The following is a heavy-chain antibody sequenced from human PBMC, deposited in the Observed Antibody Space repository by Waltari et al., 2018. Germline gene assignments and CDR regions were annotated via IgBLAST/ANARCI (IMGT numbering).Heavy chain of an antibody. V-gene: IGHV1-69*08. D-gene: IGHD3-10*01. Sequence: VQLVQSGAEVKKPGSSVQVSCKASGGTFSSYAIRWVRQAPGQGLEWMGRIIPIFGTANYAQKFQGRVTITADKSTSTAYMELSSLRSEDTAVYYCARAAMVQGVMVNFDYWGQGTLVTVSS. CDR1: GGTFSSYA. CDR3: ARAAMVQGVMVNFDY. J-gene: IGHJ4*02. CDR2: IIPIFGTA.